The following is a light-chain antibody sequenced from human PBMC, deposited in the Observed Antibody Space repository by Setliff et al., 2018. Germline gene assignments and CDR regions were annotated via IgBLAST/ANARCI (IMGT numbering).Light chain of an antibody. Sequence: SVLTQPPSASGTPGQRITISCSGGTSNIGSNPVNWYQQLPGTAPKLLIYSNNQRPSGVPDRFSGSKSGTSASLAVSGLQSEDEADFYCEAWDDSLNGYVFGSGTKAPS. CDR1: TSNIGSNP. J-gene: IGLJ1*01. V-gene: IGLV1-44*01. CDR2: SNN. CDR3: EAWDDSLNGYV.